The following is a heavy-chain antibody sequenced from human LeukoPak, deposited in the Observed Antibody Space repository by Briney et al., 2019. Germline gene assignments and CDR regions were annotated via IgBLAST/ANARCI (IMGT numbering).Heavy chain of an antibody. CDR2: ISYDGSNK. D-gene: IGHD3-22*01. J-gene: IGHJ4*02. V-gene: IGHV3-30-3*01. Sequence: GGSLRLSCAASGFTFSSYAMHWVRQAPGKGLEWVAAISYDGSNKYYADSVKGRFTISRDNSKNTLYLQMNSLRAEDTAVYYCARAAWDYYDSSGYYYDYWGQGTLVTVSS. CDR3: ARAAWDYYDSSGYYYDY. CDR1: GFTFSSYA.